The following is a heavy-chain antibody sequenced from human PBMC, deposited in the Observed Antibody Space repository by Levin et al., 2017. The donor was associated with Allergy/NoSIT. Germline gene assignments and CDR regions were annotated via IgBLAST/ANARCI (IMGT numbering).Heavy chain of an antibody. V-gene: IGHV2-26*01. CDR2: IFSNDEK. CDR3: ARMWSAASGYGDA. CDR1: GFSLSNDRLG. D-gene: IGHD2-2*01. Sequence: ESGPTLVKPTETLTLTCTVSGFSLSNDRLGVSWIRQPPGKALEWLAHIFSNDEKSYSTSLKTRLTISRGTSKSQVVLTMTNMGPVDTATYYCARMWSAASGYGDAWGQGTLVTVSS. J-gene: IGHJ5*02.